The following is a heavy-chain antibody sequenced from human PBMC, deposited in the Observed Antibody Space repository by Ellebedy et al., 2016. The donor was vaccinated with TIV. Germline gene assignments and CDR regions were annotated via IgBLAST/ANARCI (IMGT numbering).Heavy chain of an antibody. D-gene: IGHD3-3*01. CDR1: GFTFSTAW. Sequence: GESLKISCAASGFTFSTAWMIWVRQAPGKGLEWVANINQDGSAGYYVDSVKGRFTISRDNAKNSLYLQMNSLRTKDTAVYYCASPAFWSGYSSDYWGQGTLVTVSS. CDR2: INQDGSAG. J-gene: IGHJ4*02. CDR3: ASPAFWSGYSSDY. V-gene: IGHV3-7*03.